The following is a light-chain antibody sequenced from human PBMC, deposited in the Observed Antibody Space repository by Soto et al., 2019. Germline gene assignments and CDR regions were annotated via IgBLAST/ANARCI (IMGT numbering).Light chain of an antibody. Sequence: QSVLTQPPSVSGAPGQRVTNSCTGSSSNIGAGYDVHWYQQLPGTAPKLLIYGNSNRPSGVPDRFSGSKSGTSASLAITGLQAEDEADYYCQSYDSSLSGRVFGTGTKLTVL. CDR3: QSYDSSLSGRV. CDR1: SSNIGAGYD. J-gene: IGLJ1*01. V-gene: IGLV1-40*01. CDR2: GNS.